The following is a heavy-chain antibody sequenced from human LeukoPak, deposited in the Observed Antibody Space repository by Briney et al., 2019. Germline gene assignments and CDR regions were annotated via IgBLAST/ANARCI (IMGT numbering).Heavy chain of an antibody. D-gene: IGHD6-6*01. CDR1: GGTFSSYA. J-gene: IGHJ6*03. CDR2: IIPIFGTA. Sequence: ASVKVSCKASGGTFSSYAISWVRQAPGQGLEWMGGIIPIFGTANYAQKFQGRVTITADESTSTAYMELSSLRSEDTAVYYCARGVYGIYYYYMDVWGKGTTVTISS. V-gene: IGHV1-69*13. CDR3: ARGVYGIYYYYMDV.